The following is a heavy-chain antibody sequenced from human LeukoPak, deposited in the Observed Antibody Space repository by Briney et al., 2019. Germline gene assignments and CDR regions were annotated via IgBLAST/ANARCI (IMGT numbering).Heavy chain of an antibody. J-gene: IGHJ4*02. CDR3: ARSTVTAAGALDY. V-gene: IGHV3-11*01. D-gene: IGHD6-25*01. CDR2: ISGTGSRT. Sequence: GGSLRLSCVASGFSFSDHYMIWIRQAPGKGLEWVSYISGTGSRTYYGDAGEGRFTISRDNAKRLVDLQMNSLRADDTAIYYCARSTVTAAGALDYWGQGILVTVSS. CDR1: GFSFSDHY.